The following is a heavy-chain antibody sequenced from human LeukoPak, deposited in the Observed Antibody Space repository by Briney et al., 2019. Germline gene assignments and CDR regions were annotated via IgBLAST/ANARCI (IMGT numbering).Heavy chain of an antibody. J-gene: IGHJ4*02. Sequence: GGSLRLSCSASGFTFSSYAMHWVRQAPGKGLEYVSAISSNGGSTYYADSVKGRFTISRDNSKNTLYLQMSSLRAEDTAVYYCVKGYSGYDFNLDYWGQGTLVTVSS. CDR3: VKGYSGYDFNLDY. CDR1: GFTFSSYA. CDR2: ISSNGGST. V-gene: IGHV3-64D*06. D-gene: IGHD5-12*01.